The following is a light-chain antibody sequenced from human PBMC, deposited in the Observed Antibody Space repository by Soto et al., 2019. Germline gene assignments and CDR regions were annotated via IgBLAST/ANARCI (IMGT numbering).Light chain of an antibody. J-gene: IGKJ4*01. Sequence: EIVLTQSPASLSLSPGERATLSCRASQSVSSHLAWFQQRPGQAPRLLIYGASNRATGIPARFGGSGSGTNFTLTISSLEPEDFAFYYCQQRSNWPPVLTFGGGTKVEIK. CDR2: GAS. V-gene: IGKV3-11*01. CDR3: QQRSNWPPVLT. CDR1: QSVSSH.